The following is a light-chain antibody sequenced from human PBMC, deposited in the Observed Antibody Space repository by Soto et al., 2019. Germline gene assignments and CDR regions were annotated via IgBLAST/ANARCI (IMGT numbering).Light chain of an antibody. CDR2: DAS. CDR3: QQRSNWPIT. CDR1: QSVRSY. V-gene: IGKV3-11*01. J-gene: IGKJ5*01. Sequence: EIVMTQPPATLSVSPGERATLSSRPSQSVRSYLAWYQQKPGQAPRLXIYDASNRATGIPARFSGSGSGTDFTRTISSLEPEDVAVYYCQQRSNWPITFGQGTRLEIK.